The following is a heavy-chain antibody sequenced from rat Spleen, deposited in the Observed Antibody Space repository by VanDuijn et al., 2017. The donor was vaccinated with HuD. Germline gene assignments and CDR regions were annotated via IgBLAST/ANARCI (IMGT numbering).Heavy chain of an antibody. D-gene: IGHD3-4*01. Sequence: EVQLVESGGGLVQPGRSLKLSCAASGFTFSGYAMAWVRQAPKKGLEWVATILYDTTNIYYRDSVKGRFTISRDNAKSSLYLQMDSLRSEDTATYYCARHPQLGWFFDFWGPGTMVTVSS. CDR2: ILYDTTNI. V-gene: IGHV5-17*01. CDR3: ARHPQLGWFFDF. J-gene: IGHJ1*01. CDR1: GFTFSGYA.